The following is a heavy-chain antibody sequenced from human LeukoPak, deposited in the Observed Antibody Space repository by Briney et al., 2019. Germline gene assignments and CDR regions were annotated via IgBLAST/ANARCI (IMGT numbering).Heavy chain of an antibody. CDR3: AKDRATYYYDSSGYGLPDY. Sequence: GGSLRLSCAASGFTFSSYAMSWVRQAPGKGLEWVSAISGSGGSTYYADSVKGRFTVSRDNSKNTLYLQMNSLRAEDTAVYYCAKDRATYYYDSSGYGLPDYWGQGTLVTVSS. CDR2: ISGSGGST. D-gene: IGHD3-22*01. CDR1: GFTFSSYA. V-gene: IGHV3-23*01. J-gene: IGHJ4*02.